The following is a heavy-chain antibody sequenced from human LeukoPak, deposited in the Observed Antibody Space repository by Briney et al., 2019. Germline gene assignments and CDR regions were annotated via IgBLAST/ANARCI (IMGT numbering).Heavy chain of an antibody. J-gene: IGHJ4*02. CDR2: IYYSGST. CDR1: GYRISSGYY. Sequence: SETLSLTCSVTGYRISSGYYWDWIRQPPGKGLEWIGSIYYSGSTYYNPSLKSRVTISVDTSKNQFSLKLSSVTAADTAVYYCARLYSSGWDTFDYWGQGTLVTVSS. CDR3: ARLYSSGWDTFDY. V-gene: IGHV4-38-2*02. D-gene: IGHD6-19*01.